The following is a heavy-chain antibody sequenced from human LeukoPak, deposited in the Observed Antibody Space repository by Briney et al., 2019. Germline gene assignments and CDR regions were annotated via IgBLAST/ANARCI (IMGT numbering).Heavy chain of an antibody. CDR3: TKDPNGDYVGAFDP. J-gene: IGHJ5*02. D-gene: IGHD4-17*01. CDR2: ITGTHYTT. V-gene: IGHV3-23*01. Sequence: SGGSLRLSCPPPGFTFSSFAMTWVARAQGRGLGWVSSITGTHYTTYNTDSVKGRFTISRDNSKNTLYLQMNSLRADDTAVYYCTKDPNGDYVGAFDPWGQGTLVTVSS. CDR1: GFTFSSFA.